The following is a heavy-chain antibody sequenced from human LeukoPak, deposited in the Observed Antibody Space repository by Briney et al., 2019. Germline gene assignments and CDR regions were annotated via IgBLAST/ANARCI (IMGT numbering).Heavy chain of an antibody. CDR1: GFTFSSYA. V-gene: IGHV3-23*01. Sequence: GGSLRLSCAASGFTFSSYAMSWVRQAPGKGLEWVSAISGSGGSTCYADSVKGRFTISRDNSKNTLYLQMNSLRAEDTAVYYCAKGPNYYDFWSGYSTWGQGTLVTVSS. CDR3: AKGPNYYDFWSGYST. CDR2: ISGSGGST. J-gene: IGHJ5*02. D-gene: IGHD3-3*01.